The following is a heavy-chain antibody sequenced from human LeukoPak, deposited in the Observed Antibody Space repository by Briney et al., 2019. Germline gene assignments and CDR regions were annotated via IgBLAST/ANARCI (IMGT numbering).Heavy chain of an antibody. Sequence: ASVKVSCKASGYTFNSYGISLVRQAPGQGQEWIGWIRAYNGNTNYAQKLQGRVTMTTDTSTSTAYMELRSLRSDDTAVYYCARDEGYCSGGSCPTAGYWGQGTLVTVSS. CDR1: GYTFNSYG. CDR3: ARDEGYCSGGSCPTAGY. CDR2: IRAYNGNT. V-gene: IGHV1-18*01. J-gene: IGHJ4*02. D-gene: IGHD2-15*01.